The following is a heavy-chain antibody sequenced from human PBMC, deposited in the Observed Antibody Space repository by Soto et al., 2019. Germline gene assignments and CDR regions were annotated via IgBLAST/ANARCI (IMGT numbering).Heavy chain of an antibody. J-gene: IGHJ4*02. CDR1: GFKFDYYW. Sequence: EVHLVASGGGLVQPGGSLRLSCVASGFKFDYYWMHWVRQAPGEGLMWVSRLQTDGSHPDYAASVKGRFTISRDNAKNTVYVQMNSLCVEVRAVYFCGRGGDPDCWGQGTVVTVSS. D-gene: IGHD3-16*01. V-gene: IGHV3-74*01. CDR3: GRGGDPDC. CDR2: LQTDGSHP.